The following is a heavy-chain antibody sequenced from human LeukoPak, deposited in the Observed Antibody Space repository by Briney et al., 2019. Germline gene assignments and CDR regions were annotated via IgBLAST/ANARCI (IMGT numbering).Heavy chain of an antibody. CDR2: ISSSSNYI. D-gene: IGHD6-6*01. CDR3: ARDPTSIAAPRYFDY. CDR1: GFTFSSYS. V-gene: IGHV3-21*01. Sequence: GGSLRLSCAASGFTFSSYSMNWVRQAPGKGLEWVSSISSSSNYIYYADSLKGRFTISRDNAKNSLYLQMNSLRAEDTAEYYCARDPTSIAAPRYFDYWGQGTLVTVSS. J-gene: IGHJ4*02.